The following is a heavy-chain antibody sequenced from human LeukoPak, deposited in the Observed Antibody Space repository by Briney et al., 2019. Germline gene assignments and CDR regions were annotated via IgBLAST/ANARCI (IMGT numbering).Heavy chain of an antibody. CDR2: IYYSGST. J-gene: IGHJ5*02. Sequence: SETLSLTCTVSGGSISSYYWSWIRQHPGKGLEWIGHIYYSGSTYYNPSLKSRVTISVDTSKNQFSLKLSSVTAADTAVYYCASYPFSRWFDPWGQGTLVTVSS. CDR3: ASYPFSRWFDP. V-gene: IGHV4-59*06. CDR1: GGSISSYY. D-gene: IGHD5-18*01.